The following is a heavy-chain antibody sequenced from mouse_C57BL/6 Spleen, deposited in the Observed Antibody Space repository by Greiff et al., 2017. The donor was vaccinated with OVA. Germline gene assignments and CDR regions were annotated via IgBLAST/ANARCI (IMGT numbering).Heavy chain of an antibody. J-gene: IGHJ3*01. CDR3: ARSSNYYGSSYAY. Sequence: VQLQQSGPELVKPGASVKISCKASGYAFSSSWMNWVKQRPGKGLEWIGRIYPGDGDTNYNGKVKGKAKLTADKSSSTAYMQLSSLTSEDSAVYFCARSSNYYGSSYAYWGQGTLVTVSA. V-gene: IGHV1-82*01. CDR2: IYPGDGDT. D-gene: IGHD1-1*01. CDR1: GYAFSSSW.